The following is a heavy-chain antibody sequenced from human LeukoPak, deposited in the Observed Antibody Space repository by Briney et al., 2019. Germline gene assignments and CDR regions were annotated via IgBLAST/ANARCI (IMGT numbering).Heavy chain of an antibody. CDR3: ARAGCWTFDY. J-gene: IGHJ4*02. V-gene: IGHV3-21*01. CDR1: GDTFNTNS. CDR2: ISSSSTYI. D-gene: IGHD4/OR15-4a*01. Sequence: PEGSLRLTCAASGDTFNTNSMNWGRQVPGKGMEWVSSISSSSTYIYYADSMKGRFTISRDNAKNSLYLQMNNLRDEDTVVYFCARAGCWTFDYWRQGTLVTVSS.